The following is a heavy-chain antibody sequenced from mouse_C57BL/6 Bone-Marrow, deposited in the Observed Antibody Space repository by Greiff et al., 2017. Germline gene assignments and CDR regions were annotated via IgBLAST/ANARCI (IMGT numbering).Heavy chain of an antibody. CDR1: GYTFTSYW. Sequence: QVQLQQPGTELVKPGASVKLSCKASGYTFTSYWMHWVKQRPGQGLEWIGNINPSNGGTNYNEKIKSKATLTVDKSSSTAYMQLSSLTSEDSAVYYCARKPAYYSNFWFAYWGQGTLVTVSA. V-gene: IGHV1-53*01. J-gene: IGHJ3*01. CDR3: ARKPAYYSNFWFAY. D-gene: IGHD2-5*01. CDR2: INPSNGGT.